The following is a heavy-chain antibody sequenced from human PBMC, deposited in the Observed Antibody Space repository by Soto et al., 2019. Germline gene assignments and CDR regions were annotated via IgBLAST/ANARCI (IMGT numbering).Heavy chain of an antibody. CDR2: INNDGGRT. V-gene: IGHV3-74*01. Sequence: VGSLRLSCAASGFTFSNYWIHWVRQVPGEGLVWVSSINNDGGRTWYADSVRGRIAMSRDNARNLVSLQMNSLRAEDTAVYYCGTTFEYWGQGALVTVSS. CDR1: GFTFSNYW. D-gene: IGHD1-26*01. CDR3: GTTFEY. J-gene: IGHJ4*02.